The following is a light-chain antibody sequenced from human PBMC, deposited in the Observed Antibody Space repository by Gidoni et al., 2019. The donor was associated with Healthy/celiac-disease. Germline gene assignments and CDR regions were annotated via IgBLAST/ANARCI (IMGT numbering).Light chain of an antibody. CDR2: KAS. CDR3: QQYTSYPYT. J-gene: IGKJ2*01. CDR1: QSSSSG. Sequence: DIKMTQSPSTLSASVGDRVPITCRASQSSSSGVAWSHQKPGTAPKLRIYKASSLESGVPSRFSGSGSGTEFNLTLSRLQPDDFATYYCQQYTSYPYTFGQGTKLEIK. V-gene: IGKV1-5*03.